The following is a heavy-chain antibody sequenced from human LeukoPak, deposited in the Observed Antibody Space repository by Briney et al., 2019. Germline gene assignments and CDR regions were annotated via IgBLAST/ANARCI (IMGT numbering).Heavy chain of an antibody. D-gene: IGHD1-26*01. V-gene: IGHV3-21*06. J-gene: IGHJ4*02. Sequence: SLRLSCAASGLISRILKINWVRQPSDSLLDRASLISSSSGYIYYTDSVKGRVTISRDNAKNSLYLQMNSLRAEDSAVYYCARGSEWEPLYYFDYWGQGSLVTVSS. CDR2: ISSSSGYI. CDR1: GLISRILK. CDR3: ARGSEWEPLYYFDY.